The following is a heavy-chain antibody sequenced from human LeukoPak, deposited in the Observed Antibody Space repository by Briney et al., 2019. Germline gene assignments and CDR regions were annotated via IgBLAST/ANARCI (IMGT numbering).Heavy chain of an antibody. V-gene: IGHV7-4-1*02. J-gene: IGHJ4*02. CDR1: GYTFTSYA. D-gene: IGHD6-13*01. CDR2: INTNTRNP. CDR3: ARDGKTPSQHSSSSDGFDY. Sequence: ASVKVSCKASGYTFTSYAMNWVRQAPGQGLEWMGWINTNTRNPTYAQGFTGRFVFSLDTSVSTAYLQISSLKAEDTAVYYCARDGKTPSQHSSSSDGFDYWGQGTLVTVSS.